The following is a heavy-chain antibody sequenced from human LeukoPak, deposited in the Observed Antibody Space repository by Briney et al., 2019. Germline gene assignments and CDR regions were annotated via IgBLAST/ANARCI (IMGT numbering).Heavy chain of an antibody. CDR3: ARGPETPYYYYYMDV. J-gene: IGHJ6*03. CDR2: IYYSGST. Sequence: SETLSLTCTVSGGSISSYYWSWIRQPPGKGLEWIGYIYYSGSTNYKPSLKSRVTISVDTSKNQFSLKLSSVTAADTAVYYCARGPETPYYYYYMDVWGKGTTVTVSS. V-gene: IGHV4-59*01. D-gene: IGHD1-14*01. CDR1: GGSISSYY.